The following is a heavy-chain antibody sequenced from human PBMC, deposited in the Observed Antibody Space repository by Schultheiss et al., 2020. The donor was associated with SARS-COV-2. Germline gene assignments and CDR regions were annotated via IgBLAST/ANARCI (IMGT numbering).Heavy chain of an antibody. D-gene: IGHD2-2*01. CDR1: GGSISSSNW. V-gene: IGHV4-4*02. CDR3: ARGYCSSTSCYGLYYYYYGMDV. CDR2: INHSGST. Sequence: SQTLSLTCAVSGGSISSSNWWSWIRQPPGKGLEWIGEINHSGSTNYNPSLKSRVTISVDTSKNQFSLKLSSVTAADTAVYYCARGYCSSTSCYGLYYYYYGMDVWGQGTTVTAP. J-gene: IGHJ6*02.